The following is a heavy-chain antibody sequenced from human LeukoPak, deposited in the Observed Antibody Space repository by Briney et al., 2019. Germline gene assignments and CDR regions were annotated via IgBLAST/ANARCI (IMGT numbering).Heavy chain of an antibody. V-gene: IGHV3-30*04. D-gene: IGHD3-10*01. J-gene: IGHJ4*02. Sequence: GGSLRLSCAASGFTFSSYAMHWVRQAPGKRLEWVAVISYDGSNKYYADSVKGRYTISRDNSKNTLYLQMNSLRAEDTAVYYCARGSKWFGELIRRGEYYFDYWGQGTLVTVSS. CDR1: GFTFSSYA. CDR3: ARGSKWFGELIRRGEYYFDY. CDR2: ISYDGSNK.